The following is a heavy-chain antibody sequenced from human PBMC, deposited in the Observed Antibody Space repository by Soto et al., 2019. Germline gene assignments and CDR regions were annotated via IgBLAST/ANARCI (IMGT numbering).Heavy chain of an antibody. J-gene: IGHJ2*01. CDR1: GFTFSFYW. Sequence: EVQVVESGGGLVQPGGSLRLSCAASGFTFSFYWMSWVRQAPGKGLEWVANINQDGIEKYYVDSVKGRFSISRDNARNSVSLQMNSLRADDTAVYFCARAGLQLSRYFDLWGRGTLVTVSS. D-gene: IGHD4-4*01. CDR2: INQDGIEK. CDR3: ARAGLQLSRYFDL. V-gene: IGHV3-7*01.